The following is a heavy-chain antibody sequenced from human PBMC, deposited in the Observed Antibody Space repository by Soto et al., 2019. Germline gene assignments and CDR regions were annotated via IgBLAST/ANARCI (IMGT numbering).Heavy chain of an antibody. D-gene: IGHD3-9*01. J-gene: IGHJ6*02. V-gene: IGHV4-4*02. CDR3: ARRTTLDYDILTGLPDYYYYGMDV. CDR2: IYHSGST. CDR1: GGSISSSNW. Sequence: SETLSLTCAVSGGSISSSNWWSWVRQPPGKGLEWIGEIYHSGSTNYNPSLKSRVTISVDKSKNQFSLKLSSVTAADTAVYYCARRTTLDYDILTGLPDYYYYGMDVWGQGTTVTVSS.